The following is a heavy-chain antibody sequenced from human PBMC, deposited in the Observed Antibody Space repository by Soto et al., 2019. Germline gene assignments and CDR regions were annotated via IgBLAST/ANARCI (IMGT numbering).Heavy chain of an antibody. V-gene: IGHV4-30-4*01. CDR2: IYDSGST. CDR3: ASMTNGMNV. J-gene: IGHJ6*02. Sequence: QVQLQESGPGLVKPSQTLSLTCTVSGGSISSGDYYWSWIRQPPGKGLEWIGYIYDSGSTYYNPCLKSRVPISVDTSKNQCSLTLSPVTAADTAVYYCASMTNGMNVWGQGTTVTVSS. CDR1: GGSISSGDYY. D-gene: IGHD3-16*01.